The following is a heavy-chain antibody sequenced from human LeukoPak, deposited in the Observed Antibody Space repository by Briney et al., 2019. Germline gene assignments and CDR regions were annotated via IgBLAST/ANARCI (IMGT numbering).Heavy chain of an antibody. CDR1: GGTFSSYA. Sequence: EASVNVSCKASGGTFSSYAISWVRQAPGQGLEWMGGIIPIFGTANYAQKFQGRVTITADESTSTAYMELSSLRSEDTAVYYCARATTVTTSVAFDIWGQGTMVTVSS. CDR3: ARATTVTTSVAFDI. V-gene: IGHV1-69*01. D-gene: IGHD4-17*01. J-gene: IGHJ3*02. CDR2: IIPIFGTA.